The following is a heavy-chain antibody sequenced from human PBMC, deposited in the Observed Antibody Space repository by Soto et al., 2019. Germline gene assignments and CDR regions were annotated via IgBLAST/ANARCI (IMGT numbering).Heavy chain of an antibody. Sequence: PGGSLRLSCAASGFTVSSNYMSWVRQAPGKGLEWVSVIYSGGSTYYADSVKGRFTISRDNSKNTLYLQMNSLRAEDTAVYYCAREESGIAAAGMYYYGMDVWGQGTTVTVSS. J-gene: IGHJ6*02. CDR2: IYSGGST. CDR3: AREESGIAAAGMYYYGMDV. CDR1: GFTVSSNY. V-gene: IGHV3-66*01. D-gene: IGHD6-13*01.